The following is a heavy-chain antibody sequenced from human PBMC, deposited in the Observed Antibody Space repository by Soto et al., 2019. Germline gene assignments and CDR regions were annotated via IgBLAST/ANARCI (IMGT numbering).Heavy chain of an antibody. D-gene: IGHD4-17*01. V-gene: IGHV3-23*01. J-gene: IGHJ6*02. CDR1: GFTFSSYA. Sequence: EVQLLESGGGLVQPGGSLRLSCAASGFTFSSYAMSWVRQAPGMGLEWVSVISGSGYATYYADSVKGRFTVSRDNSNNTVYLPMNSLRADDTAVYYGAKEETVLVNYYYYYGMDVWGQGTTVTVSS. CDR2: ISGSGYAT. CDR3: AKEETVLVNYYYYYGMDV.